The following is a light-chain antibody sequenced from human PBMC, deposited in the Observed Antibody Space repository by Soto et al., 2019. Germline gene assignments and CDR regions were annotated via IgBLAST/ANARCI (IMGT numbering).Light chain of an antibody. Sequence: EVVMTQCLATLSVSTGERATLSCRASQSVSSNLAWYQQKPGQAPRLPIYGASTRATGIPARFSGSGSGTEFTLTISSLQSEDFAVYYCQQYNNWPWTFGQGTKVDIK. CDR3: QQYNNWPWT. V-gene: IGKV3-15*01. CDR1: QSVSSN. J-gene: IGKJ1*01. CDR2: GAS.